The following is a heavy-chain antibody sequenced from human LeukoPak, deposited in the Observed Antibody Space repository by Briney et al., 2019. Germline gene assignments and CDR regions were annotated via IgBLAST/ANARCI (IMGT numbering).Heavy chain of an antibody. V-gene: IGHV3-20*04. CDR2: INWNAEYI. J-gene: IGHJ4*02. CDR1: GYSFDDNA. Sequence: PGGSLRLSCAASGYSFDDNALSWVRQAPGKGLEWVSTINWNAEYITYADSVRGRFTTSRDHAKNSVYLQMDSLRVEDTALYYCARDRMGATGNFDYSGQGTLVTVSS. CDR3: ARDRMGATGNFDY. D-gene: IGHD1-26*01.